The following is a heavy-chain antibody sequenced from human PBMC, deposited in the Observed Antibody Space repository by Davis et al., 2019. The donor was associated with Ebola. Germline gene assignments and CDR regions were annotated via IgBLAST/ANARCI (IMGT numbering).Heavy chain of an antibody. CDR2: IRWDGGST. CDR1: GFTFADYT. V-gene: IGHV3-43*01. Sequence: GGSLRLSCSVSGFTFADYTMQWARQVPGKGLEWVSLIRWDGGSTDYADSVKGRFTISRDNAKNSLYLQMNSLRDEDTAMYYCARDNWYKNDNWGQGTLVTVSS. J-gene: IGHJ4*02. D-gene: IGHD1/OR15-1a*01. CDR3: ARDNWYKNDN.